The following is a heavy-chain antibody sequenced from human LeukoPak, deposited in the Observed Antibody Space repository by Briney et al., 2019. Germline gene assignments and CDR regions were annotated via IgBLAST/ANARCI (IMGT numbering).Heavy chain of an antibody. J-gene: IGHJ6*02. D-gene: IGHD2/OR15-2a*01. CDR3: AKDRSDNSTWYCMDV. CDR2: IKQDGSEK. CDR1: GFTFSSYW. V-gene: IGHV3-7*03. Sequence: GGSLRLSCVASGFTFSSYWMSWVRQAPGKGLEWVANIKQDGSEKYYVDSVKGRFTISRDNAKNSLYLQMNSLGAEDTAVYYCAKDRSDNSTWYCMDVWGQGTTVTVSS.